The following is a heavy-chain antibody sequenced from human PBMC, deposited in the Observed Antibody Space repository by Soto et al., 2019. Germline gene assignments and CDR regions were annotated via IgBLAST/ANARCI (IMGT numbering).Heavy chain of an antibody. Sequence: EVQLLESGGGLVQPGGSLTVSCAASGFVFSHYAMTWVRQAPGKGLEWVSTVSENGDYTSYADSVKGRFTISRDNSKNTVFVQMNSLRAEDTAVYYCARRTAVRYFDYWGQGTLVTVSS. V-gene: IGHV3-23*01. D-gene: IGHD6-19*01. CDR1: GFVFSHYA. J-gene: IGHJ4*02. CDR3: ARRTAVRYFDY. CDR2: VSENGDYT.